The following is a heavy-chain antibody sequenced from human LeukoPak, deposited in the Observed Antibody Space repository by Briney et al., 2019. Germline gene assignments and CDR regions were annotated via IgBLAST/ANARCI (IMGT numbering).Heavy chain of an antibody. CDR1: GFTFSGSA. Sequence: PGGFLRLSCAASGFTFSGSAMHWVRQASGKGLEWVGRISSKSNSYATAYAASVKGRFTISRDDSKNTAYLQMNNLRTEDTAVYFCSRLEDIVVVAAFDIWGQGTLVTVSS. CDR2: ISSKSNSYAT. D-gene: IGHD2-2*01. CDR3: SRLEDIVVVAAFDI. V-gene: IGHV3-73*01. J-gene: IGHJ3*02.